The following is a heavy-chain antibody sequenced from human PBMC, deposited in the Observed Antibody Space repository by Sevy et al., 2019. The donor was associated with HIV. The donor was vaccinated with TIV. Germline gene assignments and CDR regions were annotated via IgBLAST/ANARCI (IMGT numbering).Heavy chain of an antibody. CDR2: ISGSESST. D-gene: IGHD2-2*01. CDR3: AKDIVVVVGDAFDI. CDR1: GFIFSTYA. J-gene: IGHJ3*02. Sequence: GSLRLSCVVSGFIFSTYAMSWVRQAPGKGLEWVSAISGSESSTYYADSVKGRFTISRDNSKNTLYLQMNNLRAEDTALYYCAKDIVVVVGDAFDIWGQGTMVTVSS. V-gene: IGHV3-23*01.